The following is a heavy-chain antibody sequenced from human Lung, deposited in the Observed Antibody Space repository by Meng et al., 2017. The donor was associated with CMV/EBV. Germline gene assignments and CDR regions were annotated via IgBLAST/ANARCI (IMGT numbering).Heavy chain of an antibody. Sequence: GGSLRLSCAASGFTFNSYGMHWVRQAPGKGLEGVAFIRYDGSKQYYADSVKGRFTISRDNSKNTLYLQMNSLRPEDTAVYYCAKDLDDWSPGDYWGQGTLVTVSS. J-gene: IGHJ4*02. CDR1: GFTFNSYG. CDR3: AKDLDDWSPGDY. D-gene: IGHD3-9*01. CDR2: IRYDGSKQ. V-gene: IGHV3-30*02.